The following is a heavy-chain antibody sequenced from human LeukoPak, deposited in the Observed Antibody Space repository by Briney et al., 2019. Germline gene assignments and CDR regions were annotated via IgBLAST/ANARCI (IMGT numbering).Heavy chain of an antibody. D-gene: IGHD6-13*01. J-gene: IGHJ4*02. V-gene: IGHV1-46*01. Sequence: ASVKVSCKASGYTFTSYYMHWVRQAPGQGLEWVGIINPSGGSTSYAQKSQGRVTMTRDTSTSTVYMELSSLRSEDTAVYYCARCYFLGAAGPPPAVWGQGTLVTVSS. CDR2: INPSGGST. CDR1: GYTFTSYY. CDR3: ARCYFLGAAGPPPAV.